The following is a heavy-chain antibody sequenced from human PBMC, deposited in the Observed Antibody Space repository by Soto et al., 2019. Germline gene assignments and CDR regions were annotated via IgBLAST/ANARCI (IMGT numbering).Heavy chain of an antibody. Sequence: PSETLSLTCTVSGGSISSGDYYWSWIRQPPGKGLEWIGYIYYSGSTYYNPSLKSRVTISVDTSKNQFSLKLSSVTAADTAVYYCARRITIFGVVGPWFDPWGQGTLVTVSS. CDR2: IYYSGST. D-gene: IGHD3-3*01. J-gene: IGHJ5*02. CDR1: GGSISSGDYY. CDR3: ARRITIFGVVGPWFDP. V-gene: IGHV4-30-4*01.